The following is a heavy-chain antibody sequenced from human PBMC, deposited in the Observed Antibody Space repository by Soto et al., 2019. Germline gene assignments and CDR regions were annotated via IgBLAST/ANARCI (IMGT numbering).Heavy chain of an antibody. CDR1: RYSFTNND. V-gene: IGHV1-8*01. J-gene: IGHJ5*02. CDR3: ARMATFGSLNWFDP. Sequence: SVKVSCKASRYSFTNNDVSWARQATGQGLERMGWMDPGSGDTGYAQKSQGIVTMTRDISIATAYMELSSLRSDDTAIYYCARMATFGSLNWFDPWGQGTLVTDSS. CDR2: MDPGSGDT. D-gene: IGHD3-16*01.